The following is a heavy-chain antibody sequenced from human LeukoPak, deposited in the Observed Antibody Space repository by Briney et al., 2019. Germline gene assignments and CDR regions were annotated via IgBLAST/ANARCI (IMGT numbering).Heavy chain of an antibody. Sequence: GGSLRLSCAASGFTFSSYWMHWVRQAPGKGLVWVSRINSDGSSTSYADSVKGRFTISRDNAKNTLYLQMNSLRAEDAAVYYCARTRGSHPSPFDSWGQGTLVTVSS. V-gene: IGHV3-74*01. D-gene: IGHD3-10*01. CDR2: INSDGSST. CDR1: GFTFSSYW. J-gene: IGHJ4*02. CDR3: ARTRGSHPSPFDS.